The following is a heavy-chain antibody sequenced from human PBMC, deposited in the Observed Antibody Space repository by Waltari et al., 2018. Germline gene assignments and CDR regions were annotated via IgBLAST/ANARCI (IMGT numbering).Heavy chain of an antibody. CDR2: ITAGAGNP. CDR3: TKRTMGGAQYFDS. CDR1: GFTFSSSA. D-gene: IGHD2-21*01. Sequence: EVQVLESGGGLVQPGGSLRLSCAASGFTFSSSAMSWVRQAPGKGLEWVSSITAGAGNPYYADSVKGRFTISRDNSKNTLYLQMDGLRAEDTAVYYCTKRTMGGAQYFDSWGQGTLVTVSS. J-gene: IGHJ4*02. V-gene: IGHV3-23*01.